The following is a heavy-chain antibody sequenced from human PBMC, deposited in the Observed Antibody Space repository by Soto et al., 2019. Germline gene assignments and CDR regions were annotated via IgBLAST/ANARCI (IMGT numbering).Heavy chain of an antibody. CDR1: GGSISSYY. V-gene: IGHV4-59*01. D-gene: IGHD6-19*01. CDR2: IYYSGST. J-gene: IGHJ6*03. Sequence: SETLSLTCTVSGGSISSYYWSWIRQPPGKGLEWIGYIYYSGSTNYNPSLKSRVTISVDTSKNQFSLKLSSATAADTAVYYCARAVSSSGWYRDYYYYYYMDVWGKGTTVTVSS. CDR3: ARAVSSSGWYRDYYYYYYMDV.